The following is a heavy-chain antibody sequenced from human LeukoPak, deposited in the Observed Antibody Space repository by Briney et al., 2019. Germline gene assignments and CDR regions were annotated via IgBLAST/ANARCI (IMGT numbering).Heavy chain of an antibody. CDR2: ISWNSGSI. V-gene: IGHV3-9*03. Sequence: GRSLRLSCAASGFTFDDYAMHWVRQAPGKGLEWVSGISWNSGSIGYADSVKGRFTISRDHAKNSLYLQMNSLRAEDMALYYCAKGYSSGWYLGPADYWGQGTLVTVSS. CDR3: AKGYSSGWYLGPADY. J-gene: IGHJ4*02. CDR1: GFTFDDYA. D-gene: IGHD6-19*01.